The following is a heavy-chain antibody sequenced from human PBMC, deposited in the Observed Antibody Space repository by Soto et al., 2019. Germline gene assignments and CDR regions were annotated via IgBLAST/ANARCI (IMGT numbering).Heavy chain of an antibody. D-gene: IGHD5-18*01. V-gene: IGHV3-30-3*01. CDR2: ISYDGSNK. Sequence: GGSLRLSCAASGFTFSSYAMHWVRQAPGKGLEWVAVISYDGSNKYYADSVKGRFTISRDNSKNTLYLQMNSLRAEDTAVYYCARVGGYSYGSSGTTDWGQGTPVTVSS. CDR1: GFTFSSYA. CDR3: ARVGGYSYGSSGTTD. J-gene: IGHJ4*02.